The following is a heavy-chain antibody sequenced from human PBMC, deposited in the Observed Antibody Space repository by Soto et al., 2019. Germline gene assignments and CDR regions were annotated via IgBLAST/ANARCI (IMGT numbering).Heavy chain of an antibody. Sequence: QVHLVQSGAEVRKPGASVKVSCKTSGNTLPSYIMRWVRRAPGQRLEWLGWIFGGNGNTKYSQRFQGRVAITRDTSATTVYMELSSLTSEDTAVYYCARGLGLAVNTPLGYWGQGTLVTVSS. CDR3: ARGLGLAVNTPLGY. D-gene: IGHD5-18*01. CDR1: GNTLPSYI. CDR2: IFGGNGNT. V-gene: IGHV1-3*01. J-gene: IGHJ4*02.